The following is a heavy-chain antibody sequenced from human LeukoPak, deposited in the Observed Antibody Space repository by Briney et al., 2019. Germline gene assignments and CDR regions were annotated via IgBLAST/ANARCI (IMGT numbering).Heavy chain of an antibody. CDR3: ARGSVVVTAIPFDY. Sequence: ASVKVSCKASGYTFTGYYMHWVRQAPGQGLEWMGWINPNSGGTNYAQKFQGRVTMTRDTSISTAYMELSRLRSDDTAVYYCARGSVVVTAIPFDYWGQGTLVTVSS. V-gene: IGHV1-2*02. J-gene: IGHJ4*02. CDR2: INPNSGGT. D-gene: IGHD2-21*02. CDR1: GYTFTGYY.